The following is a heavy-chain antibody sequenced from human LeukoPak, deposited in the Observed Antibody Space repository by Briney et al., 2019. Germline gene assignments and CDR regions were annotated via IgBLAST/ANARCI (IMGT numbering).Heavy chain of an antibody. CDR1: GFTFGNFW. CDR2: IKEDGCEK. Sequence: GGSLRLSCVASGFTFGNFWMSWVRQAPGKGPEWVANIKEDGCEKYYVDSVRGRFTISRDNAKNSLYLQMNSLRAEDTGVYFCRPGHYDSYAWDQGTLVTVSS. V-gene: IGHV3-7*01. J-gene: IGHJ5*02. D-gene: IGHD5-12*01. CDR3: RPGHYDSYA.